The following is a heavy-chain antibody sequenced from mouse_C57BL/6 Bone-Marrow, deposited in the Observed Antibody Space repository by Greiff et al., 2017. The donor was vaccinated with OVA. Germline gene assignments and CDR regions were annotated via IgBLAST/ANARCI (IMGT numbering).Heavy chain of an antibody. Sequence: EVMLVESGGDLVKPGGSLKLSCAASGFTFSSYGMSWVRQTPDKRLEWVATISSGGSYTYYPDSVKGRFTISRDNAKNTLYLQMSSLKSEDTAMYYCARPPAYYYSFLWYFDVWGTGTTVTVSS. CDR2: ISSGGSYT. CDR3: ARPPAYYYSFLWYFDV. CDR1: GFTFSSYG. D-gene: IGHD1-1*01. V-gene: IGHV5-6*01. J-gene: IGHJ1*03.